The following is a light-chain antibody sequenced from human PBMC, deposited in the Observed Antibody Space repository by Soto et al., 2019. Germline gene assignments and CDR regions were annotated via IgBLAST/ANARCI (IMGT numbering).Light chain of an antibody. CDR1: QTVSSS. Sequence: EIVLTQSPATLSLSPGERATLSCRASQTVSSSLAWYQQKPGQAPRLLIYEAFNRATGIPARFSGSGSGTDFTLTISRLEPEDFAVYWCQQYDSSPRTFGQGTKVDIK. V-gene: IGKV3-11*01. J-gene: IGKJ1*01. CDR3: QQYDSSPRT. CDR2: EAF.